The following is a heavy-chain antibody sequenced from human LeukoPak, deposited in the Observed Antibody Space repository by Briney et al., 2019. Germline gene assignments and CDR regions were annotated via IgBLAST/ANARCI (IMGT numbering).Heavy chain of an antibody. CDR3: AREYYGGNSRAFDI. D-gene: IGHD4-23*01. Sequence: GGSLRFSCAASGFTFSSYAISWVRKPPGKGLEYVSAISSNGGSTYYANSVKGRFTISRDNSKNTLYLQMGSLRAEDMAVYYCAREYYGGNSRAFDIWGQGTMVTVSS. CDR1: GFTFSSYA. CDR2: ISSNGGST. J-gene: IGHJ3*02. V-gene: IGHV3-64*01.